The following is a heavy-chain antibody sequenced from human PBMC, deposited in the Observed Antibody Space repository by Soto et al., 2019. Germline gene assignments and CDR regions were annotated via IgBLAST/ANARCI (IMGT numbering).Heavy chain of an antibody. CDR2: IYWDDEK. Sequence: QITLRESGPTLVTPTQTLTLTCTFSGFSLNTGGVGVAWIRQPPGAALEWRTLIYWDDEKRYNPSLKNMLTIRKNTAKYLMILTSTDLYPVDTAAYYCAHFAGVAASYVDLWRQGTLITDSS. D-gene: IGHD2-15*01. J-gene: IGHJ4*02. CDR3: AHFAGVAASYVDL. V-gene: IGHV2-5*02. CDR1: GFSLNTGGVG.